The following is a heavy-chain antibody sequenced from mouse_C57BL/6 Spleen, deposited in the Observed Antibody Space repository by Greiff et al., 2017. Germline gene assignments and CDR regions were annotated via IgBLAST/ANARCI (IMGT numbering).Heavy chain of an antibody. CDR2: ISSGGDYI. D-gene: IGHD1-1*01. V-gene: IGHV5-9-1*02. Sequence: VQLVESGEGLVKPGGSLKLSCAASGFTFSSYAMSWVRQTPEKRLEWVAYISSGGDYIYYADTVKGRFTISRDNARNTLYLQMSSLKSEDTAMYYCTRDRGDYYGDWFAYWGQGTLVTVSA. CDR1: GFTFSSYA. CDR3: TRDRGDYYGDWFAY. J-gene: IGHJ3*01.